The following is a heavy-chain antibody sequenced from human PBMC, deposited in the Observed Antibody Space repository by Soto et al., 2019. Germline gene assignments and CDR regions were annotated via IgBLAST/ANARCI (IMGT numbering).Heavy chain of an antibody. CDR1: GFTFSSYG. CDR2: IWYDGSNK. J-gene: IGHJ4*02. V-gene: IGHV3-33*01. CDR3: ARGEGMITFGGVISDY. D-gene: IGHD3-16*01. Sequence: QVQLVESGGGVVQPGRSLRLSCAASGFTFSSYGMHWVRQAPGKGLEWVAVIWYDGSNKYDADSVKGRFTISRDNSKNTLYLQMNSLRAEDTAVYYCARGEGMITFGGVISDYWGQGTLVTVSS.